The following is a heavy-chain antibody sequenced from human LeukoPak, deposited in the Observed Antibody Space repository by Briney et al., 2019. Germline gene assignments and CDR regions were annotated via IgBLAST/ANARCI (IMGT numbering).Heavy chain of an antibody. V-gene: IGHV3-9*01. CDR2: ISWNSGSI. CDR3: AKQLGYCSDGSCYFPY. Sequence: PGGSLRLSCAGSGFIFNNYAMHWVRQPPGKGLEWVSGISWNSGSIDYADSVKGRFTISRDNSKSTLCLQMNSLRAEDTAVYYCAKQLGYCSDGSCYFPYRGQGTLVTVSS. D-gene: IGHD2-15*01. CDR1: GFIFNNYA. J-gene: IGHJ4*02.